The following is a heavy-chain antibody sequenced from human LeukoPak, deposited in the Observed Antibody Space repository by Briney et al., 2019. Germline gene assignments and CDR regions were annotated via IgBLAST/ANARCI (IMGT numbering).Heavy chain of an antibody. V-gene: IGHV1-69*05. CDR1: GGTFSNFA. CDR2: IIPIFGTA. Sequence: SVKVSCKASGGTFSNFAISWVLQAPGQGLEWMGRIIPIFGTANYAQKFQGRVTIITGESTSTAYMELSSLISEDTAVYYCARGPLFYGSGVTYFDDWGQGTLVTVSS. J-gene: IGHJ4*02. CDR3: ARGPLFYGSGVTYFDD. D-gene: IGHD3-10*01.